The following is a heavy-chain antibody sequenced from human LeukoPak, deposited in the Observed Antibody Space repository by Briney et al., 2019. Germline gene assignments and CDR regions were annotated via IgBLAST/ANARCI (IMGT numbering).Heavy chain of an antibody. Sequence: GGSLRLSCAASGFTFSSYAMSGVRQAPGKGLEWVSAISGSGGSTYYADSVKGRFTISRDNSKNTLYLQMNSLRAEDTAVYYCAKDLVFGVAYYYYYMDVWGKGTTVTVSS. J-gene: IGHJ6*03. D-gene: IGHD3-16*01. V-gene: IGHV3-23*01. CDR3: AKDLVFGVAYYYYYMDV. CDR2: ISGSGGST. CDR1: GFTFSSYA.